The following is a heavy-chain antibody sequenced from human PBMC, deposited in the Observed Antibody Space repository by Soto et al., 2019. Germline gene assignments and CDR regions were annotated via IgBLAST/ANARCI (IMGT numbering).Heavy chain of an antibody. Sequence: PSETLSLTCTVSGGSITNNYWSWIRQFPGKGLEWIGYVYSSGSTKHNPSLKSRVTISVDTAKNQFSLKLSPVTAADTAIYYCARHLPNYYYYYMDVWGKGTTVTVSS. CDR1: GGSITNNY. J-gene: IGHJ6*03. CDR3: ARHLPNYYYYYMDV. CDR2: VYSSGST. D-gene: IGHD2-8*01. V-gene: IGHV4-59*08.